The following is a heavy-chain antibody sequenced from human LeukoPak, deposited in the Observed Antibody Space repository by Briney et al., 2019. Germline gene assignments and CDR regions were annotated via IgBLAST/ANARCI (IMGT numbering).Heavy chain of an antibody. J-gene: IGHJ3*02. V-gene: IGHV3-21*04. CDR3: ATPTPWSGPMAFDI. CDR1: GFTFSSYS. D-gene: IGHD4-17*01. Sequence: GGSLRLSCAASGFTFSSYSMNWVRQAPGKGLEWVSSISSSSSYIYYADSVKGRFTISRDNAKNSLYLQMNSLRAEDTAVYYCATPTPWSGPMAFDIWGQGTMVTVSS. CDR2: ISSSSSYI.